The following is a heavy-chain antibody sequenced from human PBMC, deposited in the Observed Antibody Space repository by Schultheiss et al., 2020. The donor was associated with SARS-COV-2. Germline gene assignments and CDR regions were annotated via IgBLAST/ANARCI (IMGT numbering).Heavy chain of an antibody. CDR1: GFTFSNAW. CDR2: ISSSGSTI. J-gene: IGHJ6*02. V-gene: IGHV3-11*01. D-gene: IGHD6-13*01. Sequence: GGSLRLSCAASGFTFSNAWMSWVRQAPGKGLEWVSYISSSGSTIYYADSVKGRFTISRDNAKNSLYLQMNSLRAEDTALYYCAKDISSWYYYGMDVWGQGTTVTVSS. CDR3: AKDISSWYYYGMDV.